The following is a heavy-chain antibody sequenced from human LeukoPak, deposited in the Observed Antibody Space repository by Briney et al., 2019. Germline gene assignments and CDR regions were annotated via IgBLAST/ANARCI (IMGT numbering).Heavy chain of an antibody. D-gene: IGHD5-24*01. CDR2: INSNNGDT. CDR1: GYIFTCYY. Sequence: ASVKVSCKASGYIFTCYYLHWVRQAPGQGLEWVGGINSNNGDTHYAQNFQGRVTMTRDTSISTAYMELSRLGSDDTAVYYCARDGDGYNLDWGQGTLVTVSS. J-gene: IGHJ4*02. V-gene: IGHV1-2*02. CDR3: ARDGDGYNLD.